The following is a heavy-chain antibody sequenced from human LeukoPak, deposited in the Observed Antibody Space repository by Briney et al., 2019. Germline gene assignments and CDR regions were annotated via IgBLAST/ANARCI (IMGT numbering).Heavy chain of an antibody. D-gene: IGHD3-22*01. V-gene: IGHV3-9*01. Sequence: GGSLRLSCAASGFTFDDYAMHWVRQAPGKGLEWVSGISWNSGSIGYADSVKGRFTISRDNAKNSLYLQMNSLRAEDTALYHCARDLGQHYYDSSGYMYWGQGTLVTVSS. CDR1: GFTFDDYA. CDR2: ISWNSGSI. J-gene: IGHJ4*02. CDR3: ARDLGQHYYDSSGYMY.